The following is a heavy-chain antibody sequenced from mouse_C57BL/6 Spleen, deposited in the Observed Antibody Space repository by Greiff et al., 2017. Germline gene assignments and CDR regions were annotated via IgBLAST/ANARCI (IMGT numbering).Heavy chain of an antibody. CDR2: ISSGSSTI. J-gene: IGHJ2*01. CDR1: GFTFSDYG. V-gene: IGHV5-17*01. Sequence: EVKLMESGGGLVKPGGSLKLSCAASGFTFSDYGMHWVRQAPEKGLEWVAYISSGSSTIYYADTVKGRFTISRDNAKNTLFLQMTSLRSEDTAMYYRARRLRAYFDYWGQGTTLTVSS. CDR3: ARRLRAYFDY. D-gene: IGHD2-4*01.